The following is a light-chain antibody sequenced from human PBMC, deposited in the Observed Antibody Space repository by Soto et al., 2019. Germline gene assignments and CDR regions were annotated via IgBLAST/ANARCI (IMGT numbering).Light chain of an antibody. CDR3: QLCPSVSM. J-gene: IGKJ1*01. Sequence: DIQMTQSPSTLSASVGDTVTITCRASESIENWLAGYQQKPGKAPTLLIFAASTLERGVPSRFSGRGSGTEFTLTISCLRADGSETFYCQLCPSVSMFGHGTKVVLK. CDR2: AAS. CDR1: ESIENW. V-gene: IGKV1-5*01.